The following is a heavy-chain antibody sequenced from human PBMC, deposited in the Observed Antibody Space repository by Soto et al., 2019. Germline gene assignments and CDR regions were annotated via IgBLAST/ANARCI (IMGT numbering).Heavy chain of an antibody. Sequence: EVQLVESGGGLVKPGGSLRLSCVASGLTFSTYSVTWVRQAPGKGLEWVASLSTSFYSQYVDSVKGRFTISRDNAQNSLFLQMNSLRVDDTAVYYCARLTGKYELDPWGQGTLVTVSS. D-gene: IGHD2-2*01. CDR2: LSTSFYS. V-gene: IGHV3-21*01. CDR3: ARLTGKYELDP. CDR1: GLTFSTYS. J-gene: IGHJ5*02.